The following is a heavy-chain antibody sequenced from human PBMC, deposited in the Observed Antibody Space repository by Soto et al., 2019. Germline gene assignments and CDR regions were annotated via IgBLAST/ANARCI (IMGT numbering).Heavy chain of an antibody. Sequence: QVQLVESGGGVVQPGRSLRLSCAASGFTFSSYAMHWVRQAPGKGLEWVAVISYDGSNKYYADSVKGRFTISRDNSKNTLYLQMNSLRAKDTAVYYCARDKGGLRFFPYYFDYWGQGTLVTVSS. CDR3: ARDKGGLRFFPYYFDY. CDR1: GFTFSSYA. V-gene: IGHV3-30-3*01. D-gene: IGHD3-3*01. J-gene: IGHJ4*02. CDR2: ISYDGSNK.